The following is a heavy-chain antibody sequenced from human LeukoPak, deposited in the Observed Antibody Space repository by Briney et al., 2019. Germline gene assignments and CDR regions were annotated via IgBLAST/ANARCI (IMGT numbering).Heavy chain of an antibody. J-gene: IGHJ3*02. D-gene: IGHD3-22*01. CDR1: GGTFSSYA. CDR3: ARGDSSAAFDI. CDR2: IIPILGIA. Sequence: ASVKVSCKASGGTFSSYAISWVRPAPGQGLEWMGRIIPILGIANYAQKFQGRVTITADKSTSTAYMELSSLRSEDTAVYYCARGDSSAAFDIWGQGTMVTVSS. V-gene: IGHV1-69*04.